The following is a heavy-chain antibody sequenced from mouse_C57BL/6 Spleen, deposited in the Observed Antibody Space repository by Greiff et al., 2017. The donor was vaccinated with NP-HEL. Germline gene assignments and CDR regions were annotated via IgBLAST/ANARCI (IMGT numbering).Heavy chain of an antibody. CDR3: ARAITTVVAGAMDY. V-gene: IGHV1-52*01. CDR1: GYTFTSYW. D-gene: IGHD1-1*01. J-gene: IGHJ4*01. Sequence: QVQLQQSGAELVRPGSSVKLSCKASGYTFTSYWMHWVKQRPIQGLEWIGNIDPSDSETHYNQKFKDKATLTVDKSSSTAYMQLSSLTSEDSAVYYCARAITTVVAGAMDYWGQGTSVTVSS. CDR2: IDPSDSET.